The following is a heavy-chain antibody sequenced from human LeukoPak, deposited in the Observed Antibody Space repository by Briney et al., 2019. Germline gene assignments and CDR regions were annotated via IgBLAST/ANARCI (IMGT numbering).Heavy chain of an antibody. CDR1: GFSFSTYV. J-gene: IGHJ4*02. V-gene: IGHV3-64D*06. Sequence: GGSLRLSCSVSGFSFSTYVMHWVRQAPGKGLEYVSAISRNGDNTYYADSVKGRFTISRDNSKNTLYLQMSSLRADDTAVYYCVRGTGYWGQGTLVTVSS. CDR3: VRGTGY. CDR2: ISRNGDNT.